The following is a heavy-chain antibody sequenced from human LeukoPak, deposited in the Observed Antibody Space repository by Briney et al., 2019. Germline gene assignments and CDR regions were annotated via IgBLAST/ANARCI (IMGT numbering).Heavy chain of an antibody. V-gene: IGHV3-7*05. Sequence: GGSLRLSCAGSGFTFSVYSMSWVRQAPGEGLECVAHIDQDGSEKYYVDSVKGRFTSSRDNAKSSVYLQKNSLRGEDTAVYFCARDPRYSYGWAWGQGTLVTVSS. CDR1: GFTFSVYS. CDR2: IDQDGSEK. D-gene: IGHD5-18*01. J-gene: IGHJ5*02. CDR3: ARDPRYSYGWA.